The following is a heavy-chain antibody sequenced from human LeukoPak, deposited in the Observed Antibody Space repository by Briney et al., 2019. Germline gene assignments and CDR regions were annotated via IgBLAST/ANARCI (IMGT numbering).Heavy chain of an antibody. J-gene: IGHJ4*02. D-gene: IGHD6-6*01. CDR3: ASIYSSSSRRVDY. Sequence: SETLSLTCTVSGGSVSSGSYYWSWIRQPPGKGLEWIGYIYYSGSTNYNPSLKSRVTISVDTSKNQFSLKLSSVTAADTAVYYCASIYSSSSRRVDYWSQGTLVTVSS. CDR2: IYYSGST. V-gene: IGHV4-61*01. CDR1: GGSVSSGSYY.